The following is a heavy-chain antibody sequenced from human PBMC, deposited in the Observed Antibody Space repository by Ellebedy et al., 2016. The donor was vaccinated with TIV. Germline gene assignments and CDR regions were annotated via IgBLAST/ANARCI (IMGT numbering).Heavy chain of an antibody. D-gene: IGHD6-25*01. CDR3: ARGRGYFHQGLNFDL. CDR2: ISGSGDRT. V-gene: IGHV3-23*01. Sequence: GESLKISCAASGFTFSIYAMSWVRQAPGKGLEWVSLISGSGDRTYYADSVKGRFTISRDNSKDTLSVQMNSLRAEDTAVYYCARGRGYFHQGLNFDLWGQGTLVTVSS. J-gene: IGHJ4*02. CDR1: GFTFSIYA.